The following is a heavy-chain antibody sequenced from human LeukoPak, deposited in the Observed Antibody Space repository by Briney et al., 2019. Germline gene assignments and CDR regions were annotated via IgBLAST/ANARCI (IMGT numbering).Heavy chain of an antibody. CDR2: INHSGST. J-gene: IGHJ4*02. D-gene: IGHD3-16*02. CDR3: ASGALSFDY. CDR1: GGSFSGYY. V-gene: IGHV4-34*01. Sequence: PSETLSLTCAVYGGSFSGYYWSWIRQPPGKGLEWIGEINHSGSTNYNPSLKSRVTISVDTSKNQFSLKLSSVTAADTAVYYCASGALSFDYWGQGTLVTVSS.